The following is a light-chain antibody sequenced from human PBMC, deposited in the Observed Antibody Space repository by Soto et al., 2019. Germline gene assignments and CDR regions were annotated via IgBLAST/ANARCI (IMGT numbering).Light chain of an antibody. J-gene: IGKJ5*01. V-gene: IGKV1-12*01. CDR2: ATS. Sequence: DIQMTQSPSSVSASVGDRVTITCRASQGISRWLAWYQQKPGKAPKFLIYATSSFQSGVPSRFSGSGSGTDFTLTISSLQPEDFATYYYQQANSFHITFGQGTRLEIK. CDR1: QGISRW. CDR3: QQANSFHIT.